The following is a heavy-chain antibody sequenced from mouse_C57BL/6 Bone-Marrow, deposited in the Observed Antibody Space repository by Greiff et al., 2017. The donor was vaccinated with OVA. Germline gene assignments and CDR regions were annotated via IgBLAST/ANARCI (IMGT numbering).Heavy chain of an antibody. CDR2: IDPSDSYT. J-gene: IGHJ3*01. CDR1: GYTFTSYW. V-gene: IGHV1-59*01. Sequence: QVQLQQPGAELVRPGTSVKLSCKASGYTFTSYWMHWVKPRPGQGLEWIGVIDPSDSYTNYNQKFKGKATLTVDTSSSTAYMQLSSLTSEDSAVYYCARNSWFAYWGQGTLVTVSA. CDR3: ARNSWFAY.